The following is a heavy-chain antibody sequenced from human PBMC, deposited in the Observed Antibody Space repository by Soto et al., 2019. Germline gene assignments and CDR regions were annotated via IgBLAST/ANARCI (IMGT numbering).Heavy chain of an antibody. D-gene: IGHD4-17*01. CDR1: GGSITSTNW. CDR3: ARGGTTVTRFQH. J-gene: IGHJ1*01. V-gene: IGHV4-4*02. Sequence: QVQLQESGPGLVKPSGTLSLICAVPGGSITSTNWWTWVRQTPGKGLEWLGEIYHSGSTNYNPSLQSRVTISVDKSKNQFSLQLTSVTVADTAFYYCARGGTTVTRFQHWGQGTLVIVSS. CDR2: IYHSGST.